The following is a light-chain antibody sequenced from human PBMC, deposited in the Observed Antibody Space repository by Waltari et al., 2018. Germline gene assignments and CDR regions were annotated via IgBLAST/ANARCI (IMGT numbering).Light chain of an antibody. J-gene: IGLJ3*02. Sequence: QLVLTQSPSASASLGASVKLTCTLSSGQRSSAIAWHQQQPEKGPRYLMKLNSDGSHSKGDGIPDRFSGSSSGAERYLTISSLQSEDEADYYCQTWGTGIRVFGGGTKLTVL. V-gene: IGLV4-69*01. CDR1: SGQRSSA. CDR2: LNSDGSH. CDR3: QTWGTGIRV.